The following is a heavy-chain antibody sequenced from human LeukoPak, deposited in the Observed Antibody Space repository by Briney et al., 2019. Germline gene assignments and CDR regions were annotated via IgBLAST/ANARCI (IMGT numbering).Heavy chain of an antibody. CDR1: GYTFTSYD. CDR3: AGVSYYYGSEAPYYFDY. J-gene: IGHJ4*02. V-gene: IGHV1-8*01. CDR2: MNPNSGNT. D-gene: IGHD3-10*01. Sequence: GASVKVSCKASGYTFTSYDINWVRQASGQRLEWMGWMNPNSGNTGYAQKFQGRVTMTRNTSISTAYMELSSLRSEDTAVYYCAGVSYYYGSEAPYYFDYWGQGTLVTVSS.